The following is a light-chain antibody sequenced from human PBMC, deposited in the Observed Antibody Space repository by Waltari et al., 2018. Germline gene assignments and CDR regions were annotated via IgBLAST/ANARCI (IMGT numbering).Light chain of an antibody. CDR1: SRDVGGHNY. V-gene: IGLV2-8*01. J-gene: IGLJ2*01. CDR3: SSYAGADTVV. CDR2: EVN. Sequence: HSALTHPPAASGPPGQSATTSCPATSRDVGGHNYFSWYQQYPNKPPKLLIYEVNKRPSGVPDRFSGSKSGNTASLTVSGLQAEDEADYYCSSYAGADTVVFGGGTTLTVL.